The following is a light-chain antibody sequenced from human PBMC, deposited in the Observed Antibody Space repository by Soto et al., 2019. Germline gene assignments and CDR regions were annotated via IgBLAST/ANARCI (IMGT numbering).Light chain of an antibody. CDR1: QSVTSNY. V-gene: IGKV3-20*01. CDR2: GAA. CDR3: QQYGSSPGT. J-gene: IGKJ1*01. Sequence: EIVLTQSPGTLSLSPGERATLSCRASQSVTSNYLAWYQQKPGQAPRLLIFGAAIRDTGIPDSCSGSGSGTDFTLTISRLEPEDFAVYYCQQYGSSPGTFGQGTKVEIK.